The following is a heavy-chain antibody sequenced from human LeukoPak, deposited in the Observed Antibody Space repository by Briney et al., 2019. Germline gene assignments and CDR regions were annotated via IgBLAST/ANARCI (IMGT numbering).Heavy chain of an antibody. CDR2: IISGSGATT. V-gene: IGHV3-23*01. CDR1: GITFRSYA. D-gene: IGHD2-2*02. Sequence: GGSLRLSCAASGITFRSYAMSWVRQAPGKGLEWVSAIISGSGATTYYADSVKGRFTISRDNSKNTLYLEMKNLSADDTALYYCAYSAYCSCTRCYRFDYWGQGTLVTVSS. CDR3: AYSAYCSCTRCYRFDY. J-gene: IGHJ4*02.